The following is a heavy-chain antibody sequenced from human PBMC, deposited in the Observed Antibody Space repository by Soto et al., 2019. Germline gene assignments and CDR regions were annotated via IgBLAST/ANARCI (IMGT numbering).Heavy chain of an antibody. V-gene: IGHV3-30-3*01. CDR1: GFTFSSYA. J-gene: IGHJ4*02. CDR3: VLRALAYGSVDY. Sequence: QVQLVESGGGVVQPGRSLRLSCAASGFTFSSYAMHWVRQAPGKGLEWVAVISYDGSNKYYADSVKGRFTISRDNPKNTLYLQMNSLRAEDTAVYYCVLRALAYGSVDYWGQGTLVTVSS. CDR2: ISYDGSNK. D-gene: IGHD3-10*01.